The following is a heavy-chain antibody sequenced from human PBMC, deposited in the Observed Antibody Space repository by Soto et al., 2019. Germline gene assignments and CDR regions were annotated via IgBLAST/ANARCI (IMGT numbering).Heavy chain of an antibody. V-gene: IGHV5-51*01. J-gene: IGHJ4*02. CDR1: GYSFTSYW. CDR3: ARLYQGDTAMDYYFDY. D-gene: IGHD5-18*01. CDR2: IYPGDSDT. Sequence: PGESLKISCKGSGYSFTSYWIGWVRQMPGKGLEWMGIIYPGDSDTRYSPSFQGQVTISADKSISTAYLQWSSLKASDTAMYYCARLYQGDTAMDYYFDYWGQGTLVTVSS.